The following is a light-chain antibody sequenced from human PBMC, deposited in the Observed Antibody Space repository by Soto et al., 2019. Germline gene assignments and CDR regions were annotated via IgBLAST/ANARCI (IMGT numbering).Light chain of an antibody. V-gene: IGKV3-15*01. CDR1: QSVTSN. CDR2: GAS. Sequence: EIVMTQSPATLSVSPGERATLSCRASQSVTSNLAWYQQRPGQAPRLLIYGASTRAAGIPARFSGGGSGTEFTLTISSLQSEDVALYYCQQYNDWPRTFGQGTKVEIK. CDR3: QQYNDWPRT. J-gene: IGKJ1*01.